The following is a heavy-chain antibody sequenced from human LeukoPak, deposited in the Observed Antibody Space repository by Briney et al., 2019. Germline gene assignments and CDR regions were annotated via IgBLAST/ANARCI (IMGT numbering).Heavy chain of an antibody. CDR2: MNPNSGNT. J-gene: IGHJ4*02. CDR1: GYTFTSYD. CDR3: ARPLLYGSGSYNLLGN. Sequence: ASVKVSCEASGYTFTSYDINWVRQATGQGLEWMGWMNPNSGNTGYAQKFQGRVTMTRNTSISTAYMELSSLRSEDTAVYYCARPLLYGSGSYNLLGNWGQGTLVTVSS. V-gene: IGHV1-8*01. D-gene: IGHD3-10*01.